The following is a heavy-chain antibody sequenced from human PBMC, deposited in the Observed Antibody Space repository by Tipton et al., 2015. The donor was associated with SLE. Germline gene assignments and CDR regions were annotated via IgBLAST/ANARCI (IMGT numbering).Heavy chain of an antibody. D-gene: IGHD2-15*01. V-gene: IGHV5-51*03. J-gene: IGHJ4*02. CDR2: IHAGNSDV. CDR3: ARHGGQLGCDY. CDR1: GYSFSTYW. Sequence: VQLVQSGAEVTKPGESLKISCTGFGYSFSTYWIGWVRQVPGKFLEWMGVIHAGNSDVSYRPSFQGQVTFSVDKSINTAYLQWSSLKASDTATYYCARHGGQLGCDYWVQGTLFSVSS.